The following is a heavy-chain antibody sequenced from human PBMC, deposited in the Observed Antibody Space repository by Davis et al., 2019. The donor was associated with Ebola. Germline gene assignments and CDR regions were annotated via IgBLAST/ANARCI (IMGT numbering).Heavy chain of an antibody. CDR1: GDSISSGSYY. CDR2: IYTRGST. V-gene: IGHV4-61*09. Sequence: SDTLSLTCTVSGDSISSGSYYWSWIRQPAGKGLEWIGHIYTRGSTNYNPSLKGRVTISADTSKNPFSLKLRSVTAADTAVYFCARLSGLFSSSSGALYFDLWGRGTLVSVSS. CDR3: ARLSGLFSSSSGALYFDL. J-gene: IGHJ2*01. D-gene: IGHD6-6*01.